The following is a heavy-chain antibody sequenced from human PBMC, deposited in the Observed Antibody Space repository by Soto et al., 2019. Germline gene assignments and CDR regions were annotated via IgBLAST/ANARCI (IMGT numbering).Heavy chain of an antibody. D-gene: IGHD1-1*01. V-gene: IGHV1-3*01. CDR3: ARGKGMEENYYYHGMDV. CDR2: INGGNGNT. J-gene: IGHJ6*02. Sequence: QVQVVQSGAEVKKPGASVKISCKASGYSFTTYAMHWVRQAPGQRLEWMAWINGGNGNTKYSQKFQDRVTITRYTSANIAYMELSSQRSEDSAVYYCARGKGMEENYYYHGMDVWGQGTTVSVSS. CDR1: GYSFTTYA.